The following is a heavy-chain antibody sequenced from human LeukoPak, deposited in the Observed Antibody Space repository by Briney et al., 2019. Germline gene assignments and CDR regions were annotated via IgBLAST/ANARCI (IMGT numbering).Heavy chain of an antibody. D-gene: IGHD3-16*01. CDR2: ISYDGSNK. V-gene: IGHV3-30-3*01. Sequence: GGSLRLSCAAPGFTFSSYAMPWVRQAPGKGLEWVAVISYDGSNKYYADSVKGRFTISRDNSKNTLYLQMNSLRAEDTAVYYCAPLDSGGYWGQGTLVTVSS. J-gene: IGHJ4*02. CDR3: APLDSGGY. CDR1: GFTFSSYA.